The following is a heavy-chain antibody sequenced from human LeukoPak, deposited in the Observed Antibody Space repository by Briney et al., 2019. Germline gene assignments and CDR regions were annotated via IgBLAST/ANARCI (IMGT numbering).Heavy chain of an antibody. CDR2: IWPGDSDT. D-gene: IGHD6-6*01. CDR3: ILSSSSLNYYYMDV. CDR1: GYRFTDYW. V-gene: IGHV5-51*01. J-gene: IGHJ6*03. Sequence: GESLKISCKSSGYRFTDYWIGWVRQMPGKGLEWMGIIWPGDSDTRYSPSFQGQVTISADKSISTAYLQWSSLKASDTAMYYCILSSSSLNYYYMDVWGKGTTVTVSS.